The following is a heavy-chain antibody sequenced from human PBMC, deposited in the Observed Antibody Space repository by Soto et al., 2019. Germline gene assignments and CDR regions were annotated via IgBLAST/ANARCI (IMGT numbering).Heavy chain of an antibody. J-gene: IGHJ5*02. Sequence: QAHLVQSGAEVKKPGASVKVSCKASGYIFDDYGLSWVRQAPGQGLEWMGWINGHNGKTIYGQKFQGRVTMTTDTSTSTGYMEVRSLRSDDTAVYYCARDLAWGSGRDVVSEDWLDPWGQGTLVTVSS. CDR3: ARDLAWGSGRDVVSEDWLDP. CDR2: INGHNGKT. D-gene: IGHD3-10*01. CDR1: GYIFDDYG. V-gene: IGHV1-18*01.